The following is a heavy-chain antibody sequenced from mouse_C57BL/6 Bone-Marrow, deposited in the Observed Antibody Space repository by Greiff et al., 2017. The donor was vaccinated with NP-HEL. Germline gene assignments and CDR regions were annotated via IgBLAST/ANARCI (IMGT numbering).Heavy chain of an antibody. V-gene: IGHV1-19*01. CDR2: INPYHGGT. CDR3: ARPLIATVVAPYYAMDY. D-gene: IGHD1-1*01. J-gene: IGHJ4*01. Sequence: EVQLQQSGPVLVKPGASVKMSCKASGYTFTDYYMYWVKQSHGQSLEWIGVINPYHGGTSYNQKFKGKATLPVDKSSSTAYMALNSLTAEYSAGYYCARPLIATVVAPYYAMDYWGQGTSVTVSS. CDR1: GYTFTDYY.